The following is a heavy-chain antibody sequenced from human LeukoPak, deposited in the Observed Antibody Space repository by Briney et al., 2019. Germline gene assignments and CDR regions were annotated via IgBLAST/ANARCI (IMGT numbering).Heavy chain of an antibody. D-gene: IGHD5-24*01. CDR3: ARDLNPRGGRRGFDP. V-gene: IGHV4-59*01. J-gene: IGHJ5*02. CDR1: GGSISSYY. Sequence: SETLSLTCTVSGGSISSYYWSWIRQPPGKGLEWIGYIYYSGSTNYNPSLKSRVTISVDTSKNQFSLKLSSVTAADTAVYYCARDLNPRGGRRGFDPWGQGTLVTVSS. CDR2: IYYSGST.